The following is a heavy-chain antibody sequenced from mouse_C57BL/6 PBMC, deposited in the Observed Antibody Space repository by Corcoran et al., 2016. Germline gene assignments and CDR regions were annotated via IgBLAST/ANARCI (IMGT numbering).Heavy chain of an antibody. CDR2: IYWDDEK. J-gene: IGHJ2*01. Sequence: QVTLKESGPGILQSAQTLSLTWYVYGFSLSTSGMGVSWIRQPSGKGLEWLAHIYWDDEKRYNPSLKSRLTISKDTSRNQVFLKITSVDTADTATYYCARAFITTVLAHYFNYCGQGTTLTVSS. D-gene: IGHD1-1*01. CDR3: ARAFITTVLAHYFNY. CDR1: GFSLSTSGMG. V-gene: IGHV8-12*01.